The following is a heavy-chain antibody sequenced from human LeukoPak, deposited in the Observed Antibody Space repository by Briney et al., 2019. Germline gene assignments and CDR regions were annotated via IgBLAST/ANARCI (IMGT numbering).Heavy chain of an antibody. CDR2: IIPIFGTA. CDR1: GGTFSSYA. J-gene: IGHJ4*02. D-gene: IGHD3-10*01. Sequence: SVKVSCKASGGTFSSYAISWVRQAPGQGLEWMGGIIPIFGTANYAQKFQGRVTMTRDTSISTAYMELSRLRSDDTAVYYCARDLGRFGEFPFDYWGQGTLVTVSS. V-gene: IGHV1-69*05. CDR3: ARDLGRFGEFPFDY.